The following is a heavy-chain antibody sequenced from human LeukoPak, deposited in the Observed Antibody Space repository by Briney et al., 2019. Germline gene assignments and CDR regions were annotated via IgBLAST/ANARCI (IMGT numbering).Heavy chain of an antibody. CDR3: ARDDFEYSVHYGMDV. V-gene: IGHV4-39*07. D-gene: IGHD3-9*01. Sequence: SETLSLTCTVSGGSISSSTYYWGWIRQPPGKGLEWMGSIHYSGSTYYNPSLKSRVIISVDTSKNQISLRLRSVTAADTAVYYCARDDFEYSVHYGMDVWGQGTAVSVSS. J-gene: IGHJ6*02. CDR2: IHYSGST. CDR1: GGSISSSTYY.